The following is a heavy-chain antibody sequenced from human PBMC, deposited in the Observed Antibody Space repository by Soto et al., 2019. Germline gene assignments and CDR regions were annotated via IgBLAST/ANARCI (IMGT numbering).Heavy chain of an antibody. J-gene: IGHJ4*02. D-gene: IGHD6-6*01. CDR3: AGTSGGIAARPDY. V-gene: IGHV4-59*01. CDR1: GGSISSYY. Sequence: SETLSLTCTVSGGSISSYYWSWIRQPPGKGLEWIGYIYYSGSTNYNPSLKSRVTISVDTSKNQFSLKLSSVTAADTAVYYCAGTSGGIAARPDYWGQGTLVTVSS. CDR2: IYYSGST.